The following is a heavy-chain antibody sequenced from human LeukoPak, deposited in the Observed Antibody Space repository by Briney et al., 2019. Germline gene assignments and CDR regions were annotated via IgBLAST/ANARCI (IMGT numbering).Heavy chain of an antibody. CDR1: GDSISSYY. J-gene: IGHJ4*02. V-gene: IGHV4-59*01. Sequence: SETLSLTCTVSGDSISSYYWTWIRQPPGKGLEWIGYIYYTGSTNYNPSLKSRVTISVDTSKNQFSLRLSSVTAADTAVYYCARGGIAAAGPFDCWGQGTLATVSS. D-gene: IGHD6-13*01. CDR2: IYYTGST. CDR3: ARGGIAAAGPFDC.